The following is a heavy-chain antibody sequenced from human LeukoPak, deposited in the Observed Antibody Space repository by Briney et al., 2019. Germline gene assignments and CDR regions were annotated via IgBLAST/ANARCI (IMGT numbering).Heavy chain of an antibody. CDR3: ARHKGGRYSGSYLDY. V-gene: IGHV4-4*09. CDR2: IYTSGST. Sequence: SETLPLTCTVSGGSISNYYWSWIRQPPGKALEWIGYIYTSGSTNYNPSLKSRVTISVDTSKNQFSLNLSSVTAADTAVYYCARHKGGRYSGSYLDYWGQATLVTVSS. J-gene: IGHJ4*02. D-gene: IGHD1-26*01. CDR1: GGSISNYY.